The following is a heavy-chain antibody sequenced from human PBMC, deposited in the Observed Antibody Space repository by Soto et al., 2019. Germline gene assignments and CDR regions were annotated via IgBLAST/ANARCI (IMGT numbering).Heavy chain of an antibody. D-gene: IGHD3-9*01. J-gene: IGHJ4*02. CDR2: IKSKTDGGTA. CDR1: GFNLSHPW. Sequence: GGSPRLSCVASGFNLSHPWMTWVRQAAGKGLEWVGRIKSKTDGGTADYAAPVKGRATISRDDSKNTVYLQMNSLKTEDTAVYYCTTGIYYDILTGYHNFAYWGQGALVTVSS. CDR3: TTGIYYDILTGYHNFAY. V-gene: IGHV3-15*01.